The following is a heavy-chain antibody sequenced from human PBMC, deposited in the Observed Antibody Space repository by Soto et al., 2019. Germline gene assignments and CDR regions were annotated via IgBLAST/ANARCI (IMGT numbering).Heavy chain of an antibody. J-gene: IGHJ5*02. CDR3: ARAKAVAGLNWFDP. CDR2: IYYSGST. V-gene: IGHV4-39*07. D-gene: IGHD6-19*01. Sequence: PSETLSLTCTVSGGSISSSSDYWGWIRQPPGKGLEWIGSIYYSGSTYYNPSLKSRVTISVDTSKNQFSLKLSSVTAADTAVYYCARAKAVAGLNWFDPWGQGALVTVSS. CDR1: GGSISSSSDY.